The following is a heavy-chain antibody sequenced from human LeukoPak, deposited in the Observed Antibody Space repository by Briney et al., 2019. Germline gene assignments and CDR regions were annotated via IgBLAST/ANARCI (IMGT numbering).Heavy chain of an antibody. CDR1: GFTFTSSA. Sequence: ASVKVSCKASGFTFTSSAVQWVRQARGQRLEWIGWIVVGGGNTNYAQKFQERVTITRDMSTSTAYMELSSLRSEDTAVYYCAAVYSGSYYGDYWGQGTLVTVSS. CDR3: AAVYSGSYYGDY. CDR2: IVVGGGNT. V-gene: IGHV1-58*01. J-gene: IGHJ4*02. D-gene: IGHD1-26*01.